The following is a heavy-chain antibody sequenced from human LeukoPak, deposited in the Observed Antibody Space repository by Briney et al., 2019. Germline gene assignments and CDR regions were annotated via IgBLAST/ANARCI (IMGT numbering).Heavy chain of an antibody. Sequence: SVKVSCKASGGTFSSYAISWVRQAPGQGLEWMGGIIPIFGTANYAQKFQGRVTITADESTSTAYMELSSLRSEDTAVYYCARIWFGELSNFDYWGQGTLVTVSS. V-gene: IGHV1-69*13. D-gene: IGHD3-10*01. CDR3: ARIWFGELSNFDY. CDR2: IIPIFGTA. CDR1: GGTFSSYA. J-gene: IGHJ4*02.